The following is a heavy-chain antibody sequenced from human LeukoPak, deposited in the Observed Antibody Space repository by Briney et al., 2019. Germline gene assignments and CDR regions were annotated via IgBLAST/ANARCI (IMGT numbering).Heavy chain of an antibody. CDR1: GFTFGSYS. V-gene: IGHV3-21*01. J-gene: IGHJ6*03. CDR3: ARAFSSSWYDYYYYYMDV. Sequence: PGGSLRLSCAASGFTFGSYSMNWVRQAPGKGLEWVSSISSSSSYIYYADSVKGRFTISRDNAKNSLYLQMNSLRAEDTAVYYCARAFSSSWYDYYYYYMDVWGKGTTVTVSS. CDR2: ISSSSSYI. D-gene: IGHD6-13*01.